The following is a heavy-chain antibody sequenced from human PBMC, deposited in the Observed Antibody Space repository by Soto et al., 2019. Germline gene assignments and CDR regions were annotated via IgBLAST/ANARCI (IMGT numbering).Heavy chain of an antibody. J-gene: IGHJ6*02. CDR3: ARGDYYGSVSYCPGYRESYYSGMDV. D-gene: IGHD3-10*01. Sequence: GGSLRLSCAASGFTFSSYWMHWVRQAPGKGLVWVSRINSDGSSTSYADSVKGRFTISRDNAKNTLYLQMNSLRAEDTAVYYCARGDYYGSVSYCPGYRESYYSGMDVWGQGTTVTVSS. CDR1: GFTFSSYW. V-gene: IGHV3-74*01. CDR2: INSDGSST.